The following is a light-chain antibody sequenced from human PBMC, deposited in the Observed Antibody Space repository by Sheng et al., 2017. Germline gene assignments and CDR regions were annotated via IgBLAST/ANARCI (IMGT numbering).Light chain of an antibody. CDR1: SRDVGGYNY. Sequence: QSALTQPPSASGSPGQSVTISCTGTSRDVGGYNYVSWYQQHPGKAPKVMIYEVSKRPSGVPYRFSGSKFGNTASLTVSGLQAEDEADYYCCSYAASVFVVFGGGTRLTVL. J-gene: IGLJ3*02. V-gene: IGLV2-8*01. CDR3: CSYAASVFVV. CDR2: EVS.